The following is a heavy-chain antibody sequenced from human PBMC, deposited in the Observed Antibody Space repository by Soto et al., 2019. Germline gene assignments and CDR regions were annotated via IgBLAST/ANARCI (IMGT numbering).Heavy chain of an antibody. CDR3: AREAKLRFLDSRRNSGNN. Sequence: GGSLRLSCAASGFTFSSYWMSWVRQAPGKGLEWVANIKQDGSEKYYVDSVKGRLTISRDNAKNSLYLQMNSLRAEDTAVYYCAREAKLRFLDSRRNSGNNWGQGTLVTVSS. J-gene: IGHJ4*02. V-gene: IGHV3-7*01. CDR2: IKQDGSEK. CDR1: GFTFSSYW. D-gene: IGHD3-3*01.